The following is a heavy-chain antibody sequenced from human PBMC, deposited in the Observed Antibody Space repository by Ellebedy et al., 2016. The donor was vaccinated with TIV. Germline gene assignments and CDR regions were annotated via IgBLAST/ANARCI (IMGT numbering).Heavy chain of an antibody. CDR3: AQGRGYCTISSCPGVDV. V-gene: IGHV1-2*02. D-gene: IGHD2-8*01. J-gene: IGHJ6*02. CDR2: IDPKSGAT. CDR1: GYTFIGYY. Sequence: ASVKVSCXASGYTFIGYYIHWVRQAPGQGLEWMGMIDPKSGATYYAQKFQGRVTMTRVTSITTSYMELNSLRSDDTAVYYCAQGRGYCTISSCPGVDVWGQGTTVTVSS.